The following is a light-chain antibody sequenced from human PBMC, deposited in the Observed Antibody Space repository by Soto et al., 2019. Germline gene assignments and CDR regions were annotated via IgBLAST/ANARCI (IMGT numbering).Light chain of an antibody. CDR2: SND. J-gene: IGLJ1*01. V-gene: IGLV1-44*01. CDR1: SSNIGSNT. Sequence: QSALTQPPSASGTPGQRVTISCFGSSSNIGSNTENWYQQLPGAAPKLLIYSNDRRPSGVPDRFSGSKSGSSASLAISGLQSEDEADYYCAAWDDSLNGYVFGTGTKVTVL. CDR3: AAWDDSLNGYV.